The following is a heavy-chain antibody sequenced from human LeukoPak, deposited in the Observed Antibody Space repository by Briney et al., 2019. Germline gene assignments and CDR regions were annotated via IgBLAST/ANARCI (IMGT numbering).Heavy chain of an antibody. CDR1: GYTFSSYA. Sequence: SVKVSCKASGYTFSSYAVSWVRQAPGQGLEWMGGIIPIFDTGNYAQKFQGRLTITADDSTNTVYMELSSLRAEDTAVYYCARTYYYESSGYYFDYWGQGTLVTVSS. D-gene: IGHD3-22*01. V-gene: IGHV1-69*13. CDR2: IIPIFDTG. J-gene: IGHJ4*02. CDR3: ARTYYYESSGYYFDY.